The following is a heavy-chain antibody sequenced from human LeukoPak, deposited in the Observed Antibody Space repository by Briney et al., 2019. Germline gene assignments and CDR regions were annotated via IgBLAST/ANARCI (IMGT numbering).Heavy chain of an antibody. V-gene: IGHV4-59*01. CDR1: GGSISSYY. J-gene: IGHJ4*02. D-gene: IGHD3-22*01. Sequence: SETLSLTCTVSGGSISSYYWSWIRQPPGKGLEWIGYIYYSGSTNYNPSLKSRVTISVDTSKNQFSLKLSSVTAAATAVYYCARDGGDSSGYQNYWGQGTLVTVSS. CDR2: IYYSGST. CDR3: ARDGGDSSGYQNY.